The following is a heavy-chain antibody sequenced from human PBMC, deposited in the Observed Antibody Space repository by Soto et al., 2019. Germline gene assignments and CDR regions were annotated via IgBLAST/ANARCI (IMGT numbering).Heavy chain of an antibody. J-gene: IGHJ4*02. D-gene: IGHD1-26*01. CDR2: IYYSGST. CDR1: GGSVSSGSYY. V-gene: IGHV4-61*01. Sequence: SETLSFTCTVSGGSVSSGSYYWSWIRQPPGKGLEWIGYIYYSGSTNYNPSLKSRVTISVDTSKNQFSLKLSSVTAADTAVYYCARLIIGSYNDFWCPGTLGTGSS. CDR3: ARLIIGSYNDF.